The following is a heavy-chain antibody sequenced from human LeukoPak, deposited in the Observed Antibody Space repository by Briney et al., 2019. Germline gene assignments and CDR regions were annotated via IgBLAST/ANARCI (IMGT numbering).Heavy chain of an antibody. Sequence: PSETLSLTCTVSGASISSGSYYWSWIRQPAGKGLEWIGRIYPSGSTTYNPSLKSRVTISVDTSKNQFSLKLSSVTAADTAVYYCARGTYYSYSRRTAGWFDPWGQGTLVTVSS. CDR3: ARGTYYSYSRRTAGWFDP. CDR1: GASISSGSYY. CDR2: IYPSGST. D-gene: IGHD3-10*01. J-gene: IGHJ5*02. V-gene: IGHV4-61*02.